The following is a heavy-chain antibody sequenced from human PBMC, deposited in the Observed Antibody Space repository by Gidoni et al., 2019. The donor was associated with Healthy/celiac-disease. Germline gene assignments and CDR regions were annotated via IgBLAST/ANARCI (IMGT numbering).Heavy chain of an antibody. Sequence: QVQLVQSGAEVKKPGASVKVSCKASGYTFTSYAMHWVRQAPVHRLEWMGWINAGNGNTKYSQKFQGRVHITRDTSASTAYMELSSLRSEDTAVYYCARFSSSRGVGYWGQGTLVTVSS. V-gene: IGHV1-3*01. CDR2: INAGNGNT. CDR3: ARFSSSRGVGY. D-gene: IGHD6-6*01. J-gene: IGHJ4*02. CDR1: GYTFTSYA.